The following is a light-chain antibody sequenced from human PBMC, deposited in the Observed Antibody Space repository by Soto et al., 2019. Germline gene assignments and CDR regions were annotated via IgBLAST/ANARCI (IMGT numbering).Light chain of an antibody. J-gene: IGLJ3*02. Sequence: QSALTQPPSASGSPGQSVTISCSGTSSDVGGYNYVSWYQQHPGKAPKLMIYEVNNRPSGVPDRFSGSKSGNTASLTISGLQAEDDADYYCSSFTSTNTWVLGGGTKVTVL. CDR1: SSDVGGYNY. CDR2: EVN. CDR3: SSFTSTNTWV. V-gene: IGLV2-8*01.